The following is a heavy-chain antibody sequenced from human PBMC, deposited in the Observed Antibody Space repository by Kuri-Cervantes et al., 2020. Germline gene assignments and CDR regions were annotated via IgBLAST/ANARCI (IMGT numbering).Heavy chain of an antibody. CDR3: ARVIPARYCSSTSCPYYYYYGMDV. D-gene: IGHD2-2*01. CDR2: MNPNSGNT. CDR1: GYTLTELS. Sequence: ASVKVSCKVSGYTLTELSMHWVRQAPGKGLEWMGWMNPNSGNTGYAQKFQGRVTMTRNTSISTAYMELSSLRSEDTAVYYCARVIPARYCSSTSCPYYYYYGMDVWGQGTMVTVSS. V-gene: IGHV1-8*01. J-gene: IGHJ6*02.